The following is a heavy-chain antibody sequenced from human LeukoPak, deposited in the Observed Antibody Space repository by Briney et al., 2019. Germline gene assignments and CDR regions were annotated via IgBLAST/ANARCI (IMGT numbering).Heavy chain of an antibody. CDR3: ARDLIGAVNWKGGAFDI. CDR1: GFTFSTYW. J-gene: IGHJ3*02. V-gene: IGHV3-7*01. CDR2: IRQDGSDK. D-gene: IGHD1-1*01. Sequence: PGGSLRLSCAASGFTFSTYWMSWVRQAPGKGLEWVANIRQDGSDKYYVDSVKGRFTISRDNAKNSLYLQMNSLRAEDTAVYYCARDLIGAVNWKGGAFDIWGQGTMVTVSS.